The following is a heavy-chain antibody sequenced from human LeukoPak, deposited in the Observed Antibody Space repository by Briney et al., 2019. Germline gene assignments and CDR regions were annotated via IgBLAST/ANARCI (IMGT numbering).Heavy chain of an antibody. CDR2: IYYSGST. CDR1: GGSISSYY. Sequence: SETLSLTCSVSGGSISSYYWSWIRQPPRKGLEWIGYIYYSGSTNYNPSLKSRVTISVDTSKNQFSLKLSSVTAADTAVYYCARHEGRDLLFDYWGQGTLVTVSS. CDR3: ARHEGRDLLFDY. D-gene: IGHD1-26*01. J-gene: IGHJ4*02. V-gene: IGHV4-59*08.